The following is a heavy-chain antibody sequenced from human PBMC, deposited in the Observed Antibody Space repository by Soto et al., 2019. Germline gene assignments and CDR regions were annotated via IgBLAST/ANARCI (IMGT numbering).Heavy chain of an antibody. J-gene: IGHJ3*01. CDR2: INPSGGST. CDR3: ATSYDMASRLV. D-gene: IGHD3-22*01. CDR1: GYTFTRYY. Sequence: GASVKASCKASGYTFTRYYMHWVRQAPGQVLEWMGIINPSGGSTSYAQKFQGRVTMTRDTSTSTVYMELSSLRSEDPAVYYCATSYDMASRLVWGQGTMVTVSS. V-gene: IGHV1-46*01.